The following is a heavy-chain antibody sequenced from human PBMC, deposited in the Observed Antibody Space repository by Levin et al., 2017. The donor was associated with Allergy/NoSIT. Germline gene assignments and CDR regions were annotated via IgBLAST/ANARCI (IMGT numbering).Heavy chain of an antibody. J-gene: IGHJ4*02. V-gene: IGHV3-30*03. CDR2: TIHDESGK. Sequence: GGSLRLSCAASGFRFSTYAMHWVRQAPGKGLEWVAATIHDESGKYYAESVRGRFTISRDNSKDTLYLHMSSLREEDTAVYFCARRIGLGYSDYWGQGTLVTVSS. D-gene: IGHD5-24*01. CDR3: ARRIGLGYSDY. CDR1: GFRFSTYA.